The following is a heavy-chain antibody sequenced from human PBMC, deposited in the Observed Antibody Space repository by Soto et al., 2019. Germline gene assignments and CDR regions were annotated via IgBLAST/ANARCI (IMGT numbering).Heavy chain of an antibody. D-gene: IGHD1-26*01. CDR1: GFTFSSYA. CDR2: ISGSGGST. V-gene: IGHV3-23*01. CDR3: AKGQGELLGERDWFDP. Sequence: EVQLLESGGGLVQPGGSLRLSCAASGFTFSSYAMSWVRQAPGKGLEWVSVISGSGGSTYYADSVKGRFTISRDNSKSTLYLQMNSLGAEDTAVYYWAKGQGELLGERDWFDPWGQGTLVTVSS. J-gene: IGHJ5*02.